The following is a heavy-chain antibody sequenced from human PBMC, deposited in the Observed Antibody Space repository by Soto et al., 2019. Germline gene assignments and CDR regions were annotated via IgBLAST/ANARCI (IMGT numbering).Heavy chain of an antibody. V-gene: IGHV3-15*01. CDR3: ATDWGRD. CDR2: IKRLSNGGIT. J-gene: IGHJ4*02. Sequence: EVQLVESGGGLVRPGGSLRLSCAASGFTFSNAWMAWVRQAPGKGLEWVGRIKRLSNGGITEYAAPVKGRFSISRDDSKTTVHLQMDSLKTEDTAVYYRATDWGRDWGQGTLVTVSS. D-gene: IGHD3-16*01. CDR1: GFTFSNAW.